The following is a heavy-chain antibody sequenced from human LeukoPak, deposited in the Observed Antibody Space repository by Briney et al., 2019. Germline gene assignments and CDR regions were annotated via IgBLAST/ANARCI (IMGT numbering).Heavy chain of an antibody. J-gene: IGHJ4*02. Sequence: ASVKVSCKASGYTFTGYYMHWVRQAPGQGLEWMGWINPNSGGTNYAQKFQGRVTMTRDTSISTAYMELSRLRSHDTAVFYCATVYSSSWYGPSNWGQGTLVTVSS. V-gene: IGHV1-2*02. CDR1: GYTFTGYY. D-gene: IGHD6-13*01. CDR3: ATVYSSSWYGPSN. CDR2: INPNSGGT.